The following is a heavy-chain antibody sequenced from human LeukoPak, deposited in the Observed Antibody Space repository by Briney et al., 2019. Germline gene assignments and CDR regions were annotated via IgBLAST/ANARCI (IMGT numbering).Heavy chain of an antibody. CDR1: GYTFTSYD. V-gene: IGHV1-8*01. J-gene: IGHJ6*02. Sequence: ASVKASCKASGYTFTSYDINWVRQATGQGLEWMGWMNPNSGNTGYAQKFQGRVTMTRNTSISTAYMELSSLRSEDTAVYYCARAQQLVLGIRYYYYYGMDVWGQGTTVTVSS. CDR2: MNPNSGNT. D-gene: IGHD6-13*01. CDR3: ARAQQLVLGIRYYYYYGMDV.